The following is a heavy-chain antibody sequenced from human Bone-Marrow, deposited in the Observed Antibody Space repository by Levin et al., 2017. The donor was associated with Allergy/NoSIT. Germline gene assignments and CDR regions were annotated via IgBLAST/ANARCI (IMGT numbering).Heavy chain of an antibody. V-gene: IGHV3-23*01. CDR2: ISGSGADT. D-gene: IGHD2-8*01. J-gene: IGHJ3*02. Sequence: GGSLRLSCAGSGFTFRNYFMIWVRQPPGKGLEWVSAISGSGADTYYAASVKGRFTVSRDNSKNTLHLQMSSLRAEDTATYYCGRDPNGDYLGAFEMWGQGTVVTVSS. CDR1: GFTFRNYF. CDR3: GRDPNGDYLGAFEM.